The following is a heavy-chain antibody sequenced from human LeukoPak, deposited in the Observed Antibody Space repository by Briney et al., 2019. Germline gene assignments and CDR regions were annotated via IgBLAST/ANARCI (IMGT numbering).Heavy chain of an antibody. V-gene: IGHV4-38-2*01. CDR2: IYHSGGT. D-gene: IGHD3-3*01. Sequence: PSETLSLTCAVAGYSISSGYYWGRIRQPPGKGLEWIGSIYHSGGTYYNPSLKSRVTISVDTSKNQFSLKLSSVTAADTAVYYCATGIDYDFWSGYSLYYFDYWGQGTLVTVSP. CDR3: ATGIDYDFWSGYSLYYFDY. J-gene: IGHJ4*02. CDR1: GYSISSGYY.